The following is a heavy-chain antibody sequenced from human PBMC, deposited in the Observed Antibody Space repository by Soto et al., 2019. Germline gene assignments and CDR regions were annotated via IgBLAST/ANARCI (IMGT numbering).Heavy chain of an antibody. V-gene: IGHV4-59*01. D-gene: IGHD3-3*01. CDR2: ISYSGST. Sequence: SETLSLTCTVSGGSISSFYWTWIRQPPGKGLEWIGYISYSGSTNYNPSLKSRVTISLDTSKTHFSLKLSSVTAADTAVYYCARIAGNDFWNNFDNWGQGTLVTVS. CDR3: ARIAGNDFWNNFDN. CDR1: GGSISSFY. J-gene: IGHJ4*02.